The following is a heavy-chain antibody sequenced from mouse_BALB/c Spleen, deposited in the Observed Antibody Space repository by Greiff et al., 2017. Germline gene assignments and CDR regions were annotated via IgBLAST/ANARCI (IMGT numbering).Heavy chain of an antibody. CDR3: ARRDYYGSSYVDAMDY. CDR2: ISSGGGST. CDR1: GFAFSSYD. D-gene: IGHD1-1*01. Sequence: EVMLVESGGGLVKPGGSLKLSCAASGFAFSSYDMSWVRQTPEKRLEWVAYISSGGGSTYYPDTVKGRFTISRDNAKNTLYLQMSSLKSEDTAMYYCARRDYYGSSYVDAMDYWGQGTSVTVSS. J-gene: IGHJ4*01. V-gene: IGHV5-12-1*01.